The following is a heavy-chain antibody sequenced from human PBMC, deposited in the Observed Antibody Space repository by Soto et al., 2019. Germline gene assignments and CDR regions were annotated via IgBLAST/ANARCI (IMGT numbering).Heavy chain of an antibody. V-gene: IGHV1-3*01. CDR2: FNLGSGNT. J-gene: IGHJ6*02. D-gene: IGHD6-13*01. Sequence: ASVKVSCKASGYGCSSYAMHCVRQASGQGLEWMGWFNLGSGNTESSQNFQDRFTFNRETSAGTVYMELSSLRSEDTGVYFVWRVGCACGYRIIYYYYIGIDAQGQGTTVTVSS. CDR1: GYGCSSYA. CDR3: WRVGCACGYRIIYYYYIGIDA.